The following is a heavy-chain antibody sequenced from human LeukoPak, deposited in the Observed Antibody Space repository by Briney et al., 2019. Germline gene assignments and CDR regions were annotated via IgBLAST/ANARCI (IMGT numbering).Heavy chain of an antibody. V-gene: IGHV4-34*01. J-gene: IGHJ4*02. CDR3: ARATGVKVPPAY. Sequence: SETLSLTCAVYGGSLSGHYWSWIRQPPGKGLEWIGEIDHGGRNNYSPSLKSRLTISVDRSKNQFSLKLSSVTAADTAVYYCARATGVKVPPAYWGQGTLVTVSS. CDR2: IDHGGRN. CDR1: GGSLSGHY. D-gene: IGHD3-10*01.